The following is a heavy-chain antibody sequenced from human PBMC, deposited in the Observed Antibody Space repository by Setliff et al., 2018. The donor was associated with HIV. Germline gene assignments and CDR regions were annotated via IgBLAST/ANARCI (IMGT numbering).Heavy chain of an antibody. V-gene: IGHV4-4*02. CDR2: VHHVEIT. CDR3: ARGEYYGSGTVYMDV. CDR1: GGSTSSSNW. Sequence: SETLSLTCGVSGGSTSSSNWWSWVRQFPGKGLEWIGEVHHVEITNYNPSLKSRVTISIDKSKNQFSLNLNSLTAADTAVYYCARGEYYGSGTVYMDVWGKGTTVTVSS. J-gene: IGHJ6*03. D-gene: IGHD3-10*01.